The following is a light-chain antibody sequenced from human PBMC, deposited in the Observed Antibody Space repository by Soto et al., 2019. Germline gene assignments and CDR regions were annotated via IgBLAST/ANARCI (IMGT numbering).Light chain of an antibody. CDR1: SSDVGSYNL. V-gene: IGLV2-23*01. CDR2: EGS. CDR3: YSYAGSSTLNYV. J-gene: IGLJ1*01. Sequence: QSVLTQPASVSGSPGQSITISCTGTSSDVGSYNLVSWYQQHPGKAPKLMIYEGSKRPSGVSNRFSGSKSGNTASLTISGLQAEDEADYYCYSYAGSSTLNYVFGTGTKVTVL.